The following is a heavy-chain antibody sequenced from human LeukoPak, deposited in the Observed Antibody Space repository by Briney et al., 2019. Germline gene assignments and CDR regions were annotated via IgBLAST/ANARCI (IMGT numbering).Heavy chain of an antibody. J-gene: IGHJ4*02. CDR2: VRYDGSNA. V-gene: IGHV3-30*02. CDR3: ARNSYDGSTFDY. D-gene: IGHD5-18*01. CDR1: GFVFSDYG. Sequence: GGSLRLSCAASGFVFSDYGMHWVRQAPGKGLEWVAFVRYDGSNAYYADSMKGRFTISRDNSKNTLYLQMNSLRVEDTAVYSCARNSYDGSTFDYWGQGTLVTVSS.